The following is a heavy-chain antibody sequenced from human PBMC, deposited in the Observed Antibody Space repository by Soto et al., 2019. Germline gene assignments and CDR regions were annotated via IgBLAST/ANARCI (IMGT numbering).Heavy chain of an antibody. CDR2: IYYSGST. CDR1: GGSISSSY. Sequence: PSETVSLTCTVSGGSISSSYWSWIRQPPGKGLEWIGYIYYSGSTNYNPSLKSRVTISVDTSKNQFSLKVSSVTAPAPAVYYCARLLHVDYVVFWYFELWGRGALVTVSS. V-gene: IGHV4-59*01. D-gene: IGHD3-22*01. J-gene: IGHJ2*01. CDR3: ARLLHVDYVVFWYFEL.